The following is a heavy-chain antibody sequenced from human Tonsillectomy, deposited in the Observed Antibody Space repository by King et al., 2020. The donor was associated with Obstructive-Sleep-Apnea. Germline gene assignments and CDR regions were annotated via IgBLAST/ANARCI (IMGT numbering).Heavy chain of an antibody. Sequence: HVQLQESGPGLVKPSETLSLICTVSGGSISNYYWSWIRQPPGKGLEWIGYIYNSGNTVHTPSLKSRVTISVDTSKNQFSLILRSVSAADTAVYYCAGETGGNSPFDFWGQGILVTVSS. J-gene: IGHJ4*02. CDR3: AGETGGNSPFDF. V-gene: IGHV4-59*01. D-gene: IGHD4-23*01. CDR1: GGSISNYY. CDR2: IYNSGNT.